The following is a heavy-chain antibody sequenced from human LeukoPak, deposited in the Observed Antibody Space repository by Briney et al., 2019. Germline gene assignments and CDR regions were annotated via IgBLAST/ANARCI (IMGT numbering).Heavy chain of an antibody. J-gene: IGHJ4*02. CDR3: AKDPYGDSSGYFDY. Sequence: GGSLRLSCAASGFTFSSYAMSWVRQAPGKGLEWVSAISGSGGSTYYADSVKGRFTISRDNSKNTPYLQMNSLRAEDTAVYYCAKDPYGDSSGYFDYWGQGTLVTVSS. V-gene: IGHV3-23*01. D-gene: IGHD4-17*01. CDR1: GFTFSSYA. CDR2: ISGSGGST.